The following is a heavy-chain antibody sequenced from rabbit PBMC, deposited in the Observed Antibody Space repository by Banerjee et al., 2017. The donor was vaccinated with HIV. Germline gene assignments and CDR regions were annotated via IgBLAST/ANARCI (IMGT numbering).Heavy chain of an antibody. J-gene: IGHJ4*01. CDR2: IYTGDGST. CDR1: GFSFSSSYY. CDR3: ARGAGIHYADL. D-gene: IGHD4-2*01. Sequence: QSLEESGGDLVKPGASLTLTCTASGFSFSSSYYMCWVRQAPGKGLEWIACIYTGDGSTYYANWAKGRFTISKTSSTTVTLQMTSLTAADTATYFCARGAGIHYADLWGQGTLVTVS. V-gene: IGHV1S40*01.